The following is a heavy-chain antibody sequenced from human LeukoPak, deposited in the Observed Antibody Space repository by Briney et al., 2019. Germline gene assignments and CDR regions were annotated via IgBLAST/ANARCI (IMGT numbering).Heavy chain of an antibody. CDR2: IYTGGTT. CDR3: ARDNYILRVFDI. J-gene: IGHJ3*02. Sequence: GGSLRLSCAASRFTVSSNYMSWVRPAPGKELEWVSVIYTGGTTYYTDSVRGRFTIARDNSKNTLYLQMNSLRAEHTAVYYCARDNYILRVFDIWGQGTMVTVSS. CDR1: RFTVSSNY. D-gene: IGHD2-21*01. V-gene: IGHV3-53*01.